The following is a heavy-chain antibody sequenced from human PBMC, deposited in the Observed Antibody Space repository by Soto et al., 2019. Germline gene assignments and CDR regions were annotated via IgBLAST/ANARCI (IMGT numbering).Heavy chain of an antibody. Sequence: PGGSVRLSCAASGFTFSSYSMNWVRPAPGKGLEWVSSISISSSYIYYADSVKGRFTISRDNAKNSLYLQMNSLRAEDTAVYYCARDPGYARGYYYYGMDVWGQGTTVTVSS. D-gene: IGHD5-12*01. J-gene: IGHJ6*02. CDR2: ISISSSYI. CDR3: ARDPGYARGYYYYGMDV. V-gene: IGHV3-21*01. CDR1: GFTFSSYS.